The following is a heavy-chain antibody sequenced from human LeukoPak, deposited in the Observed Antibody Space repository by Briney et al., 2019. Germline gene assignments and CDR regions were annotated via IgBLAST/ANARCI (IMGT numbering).Heavy chain of an antibody. CDR2: INHSGST. D-gene: IGHD4-23*01. J-gene: IGHJ4*02. Sequence: SETLSLTCAVYGGSFSGYYWSWIRQPPGKGLEWIGEINHSGSTNYSPSLKSRVTISVDTSKNQFSLKLSSVTAADTAVYYCARVYYGGHFDYWGQGTLVTVSS. CDR3: ARVYYGGHFDY. V-gene: IGHV4-34*01. CDR1: GGSFSGYY.